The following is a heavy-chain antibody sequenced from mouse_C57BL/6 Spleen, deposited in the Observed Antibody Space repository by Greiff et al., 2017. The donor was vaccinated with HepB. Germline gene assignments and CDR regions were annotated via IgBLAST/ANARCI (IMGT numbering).Heavy chain of an antibody. CDR2: ILPGSGST. CDR1: GYTFTGYW. V-gene: IGHV1-9*01. J-gene: IGHJ3*01. Sequence: QVQLQQSGAELMKPGASVKLSCKATGYTFTGYWIEWVKQRPGHGLEWIGEILPGSGSTNYNEKFKGKATFTADTSSNTAYMQLSSLTTVDSAIYYCARGGAGAWFAYWGQGTLVTVSA. CDR3: ARGGAGAWFAY.